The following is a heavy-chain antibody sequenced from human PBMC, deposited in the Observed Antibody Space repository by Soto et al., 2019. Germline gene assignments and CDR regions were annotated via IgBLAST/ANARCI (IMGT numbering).Heavy chain of an antibody. CDR1: GGSFSGYY. V-gene: IGHV4-34*01. J-gene: IGHJ4*02. CDR3: ARGRWLWAARAPFDY. D-gene: IGHD6-6*01. Sequence: QVQLQQWGAGLLKPSETLSLTCAVYGGSFSGYYWSWIRQPPGKGLEWIGEINHSGSTNYNPSLTTRVTISVDTSKNQFSLKLSSVTAADTAVYYCARGRWLWAARAPFDYWGQGTLVTVSS. CDR2: INHSGST.